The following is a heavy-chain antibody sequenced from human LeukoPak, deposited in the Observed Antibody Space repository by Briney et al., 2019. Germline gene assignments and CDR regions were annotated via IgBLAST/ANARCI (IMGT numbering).Heavy chain of an antibody. Sequence: GGSLRLSCAASGFTFSNYWMSWVRQAPGKGLEWLANINQDGSEIYYVDSVKGRFTISRDNSKNTLYLQMNSLRAEDTAVYYCAKDGRYQLLWDYWGQGTLVTVSS. CDR1: GFTFSNYW. J-gene: IGHJ4*02. D-gene: IGHD2-2*01. CDR2: INQDGSEI. V-gene: IGHV3-7*03. CDR3: AKDGRYQLLWDY.